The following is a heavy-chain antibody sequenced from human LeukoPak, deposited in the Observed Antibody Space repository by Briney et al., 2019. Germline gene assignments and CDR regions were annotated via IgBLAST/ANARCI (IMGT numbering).Heavy chain of an antibody. CDR3: ARATYYYDSSGYPGYYFDY. CDR1: GFTFSSYW. J-gene: IGHJ4*02. Sequence: GGSLRLSCAASGFTFSSYWMPCVRQAPGQGLMWVSRINSDGSSTSYADSVKGRFTISRDKAKNTLYLQMNSLRAEDTAVYYCARATYYYDSSGYPGYYFDYWGQGTLVTVSS. D-gene: IGHD3-22*01. V-gene: IGHV3-74*01. CDR2: INSDGSST.